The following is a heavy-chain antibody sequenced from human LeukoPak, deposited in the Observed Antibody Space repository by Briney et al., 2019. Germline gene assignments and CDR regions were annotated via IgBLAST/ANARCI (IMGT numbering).Heavy chain of an antibody. J-gene: IGHJ4*02. D-gene: IGHD2/OR15-2a*01. CDR2: ISYSGTT. V-gene: IGHV4-39*01. CDR3: ARWNSPHLDY. CDR1: GASISGSPYY. Sequence: PSETLSLTCAVSGASISGSPYYWGWIRQPPGRGLEWIGSISYSGTTYYSPSLKRRVTISQDTSKKQFSLRLGSVTAADTAVYYCARWNSPHLDYWGQGTLVTVSS.